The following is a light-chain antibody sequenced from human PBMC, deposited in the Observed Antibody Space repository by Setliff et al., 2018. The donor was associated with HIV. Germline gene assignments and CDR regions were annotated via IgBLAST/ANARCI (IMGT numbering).Light chain of an antibody. CDR2: QDN. CDR1: KLGDKY. Sequence: SYELTQPPSVSVSPGQTASITCSGDKLGDKYACWYQQKPGQSPVVVIYQDNKRPSGIPERFSGSNSGNTATLTISGTQAMDDADYYCQAWDSSTAAYVFGTGTKV. V-gene: IGLV3-1*01. J-gene: IGLJ1*01. CDR3: QAWDSSTAAYV.